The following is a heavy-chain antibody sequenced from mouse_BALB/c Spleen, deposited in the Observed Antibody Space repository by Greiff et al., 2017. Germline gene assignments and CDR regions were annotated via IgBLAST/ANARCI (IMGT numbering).Heavy chain of an antibody. CDR3: ARFDGNYEDYYAMDY. J-gene: IGHJ4*01. D-gene: IGHD2-1*01. CDR2: IYPGDGDT. CDR1: GYAFSSYW. Sequence: QVQLQQSGAELVRPGSSVKISCKASGYAFSSYWMNWVKQRPGQGLEWIGQIYPGDGDTNYNGKFKGKATLTADKSSSTAYMQLSSLTSEDSAVYFCARFDGNYEDYYAMDYWGQGTSVTVSS. V-gene: IGHV1-80*01.